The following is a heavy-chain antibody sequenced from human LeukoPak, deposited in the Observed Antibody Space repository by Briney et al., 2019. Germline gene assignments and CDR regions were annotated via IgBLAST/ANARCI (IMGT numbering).Heavy chain of an antibody. J-gene: IGHJ6*04. CDR1: GFTFSSYE. V-gene: IGHV3-48*03. Sequence: GGSLRLSCAASGFTFSSYEMNWVRQAPGKGLEWVSYISSSGSTIYYADSVKGRFTISRDNAKNSLYLQMNSLRAEDTAVYYCAELGITMFGGVWGKGTTVTISS. CDR2: ISSSGSTI. D-gene: IGHD3-10*02. CDR3: AELGITMFGGV.